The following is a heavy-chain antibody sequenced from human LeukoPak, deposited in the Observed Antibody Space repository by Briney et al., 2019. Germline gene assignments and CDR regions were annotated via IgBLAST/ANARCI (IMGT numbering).Heavy chain of an antibody. CDR3: ATTKGDY. CDR2: INHSGST. V-gene: IGHV4-34*01. CDR1: GDSMSSYY. J-gene: IGHJ4*02. Sequence: SETLSLTCSVSGDSMSSYYWSWIRQPPGKGLEWIGEINHSGSTNYNPSLKSRVTISVDTSMNQFSLKLSSVTAADTAVYYCATTKGDYWGQGTQVTVSS. D-gene: IGHD5-12*01.